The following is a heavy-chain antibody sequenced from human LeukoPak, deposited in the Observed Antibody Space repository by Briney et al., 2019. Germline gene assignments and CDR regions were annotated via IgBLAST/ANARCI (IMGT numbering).Heavy chain of an antibody. CDR1: GFTFRSYW. Sequence: GGSLRFSCAASGFTFRSYWMSWVRQAPGKGLEWVASIKQDGSGKRYVDSVKGRFTISRDNAENSLYLQMNSLRTEDTAVYYCARRAYLPFDYWGQGTLVTVSS. CDR2: IKQDGSGK. J-gene: IGHJ4*02. CDR3: ARRAYLPFDY. V-gene: IGHV3-7*03.